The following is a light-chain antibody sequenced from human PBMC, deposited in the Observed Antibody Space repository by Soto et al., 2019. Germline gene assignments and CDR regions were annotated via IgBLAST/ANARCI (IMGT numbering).Light chain of an antibody. J-gene: IGKJ1*01. CDR1: QSVSGW. Sequence: IQLTQSPSSLSASVGDRVTITCRASQSVSGWLAWYQQKPGEAPKLLIYDASALPRGVPSRFSGSGSGTKFTLTISSLQPDDFATYYCQHYNSYSEAFGQGTKVDIK. V-gene: IGKV1-5*01. CDR3: QHYNSYSEA. CDR2: DAS.